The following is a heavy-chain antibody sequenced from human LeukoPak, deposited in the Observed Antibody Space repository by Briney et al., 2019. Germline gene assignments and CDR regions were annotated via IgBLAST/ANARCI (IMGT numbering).Heavy chain of an antibody. CDR1: GASISSYY. V-gene: IGHV4-59*12. Sequence: SETLSLTCTVSGASISSYYWNWIRQPPGKGLEWIGYIYHSGSTNYNPSLRSRVSMSVDTSKNQFSLKLSSLTAADTAVYYCASLRYNYGSPSEFFDRWGQGALVTVSS. D-gene: IGHD5-18*01. J-gene: IGHJ4*02. CDR3: ASLRYNYGSPSEFFDR. CDR2: IYHSGST.